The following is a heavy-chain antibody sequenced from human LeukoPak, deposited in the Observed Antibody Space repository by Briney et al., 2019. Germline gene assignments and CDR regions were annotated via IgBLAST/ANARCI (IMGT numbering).Heavy chain of an antibody. CDR2: MNPNSGNT. CDR3: ARGPQHPYYDFWSGYYHYYYYMDV. D-gene: IGHD3-3*01. V-gene: IGHV1-8*03. Sequence: GASVKVSCKASGYTFTSYDINWVRQATGQGLEWMGWMNPNSGNTGYAQKFQGRVTITRNTSISTAYMELSSLRSEDTAVYYCARGPQHPYYDFWSGYYHYYYYMDVWGKGTTVTVSS. J-gene: IGHJ6*03. CDR1: GYTFTSYD.